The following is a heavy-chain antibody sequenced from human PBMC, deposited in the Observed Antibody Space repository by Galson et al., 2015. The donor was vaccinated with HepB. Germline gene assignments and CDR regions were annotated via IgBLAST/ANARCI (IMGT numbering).Heavy chain of an antibody. CDR3: AKEGYYDYIWGRYRHTRPFVF. V-gene: IGHV3-30*18. CDR1: GFTFSSYA. Sequence: SLRLSCAASGFTFSSYAMHWVRQAQGKGLEWVAYISNDGSNKYSVDSVKGRFTISRDNSENTLDLQMNSLRAEDTAVYYCAKEGYYDYIWGRYRHTRPFVFWGQGTLVTVSS. CDR2: ISNDGSNK. D-gene: IGHD3-16*02. J-gene: IGHJ4*02.